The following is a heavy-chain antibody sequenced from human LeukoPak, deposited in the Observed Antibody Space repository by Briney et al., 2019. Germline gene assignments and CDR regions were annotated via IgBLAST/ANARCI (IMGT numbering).Heavy chain of an antibody. J-gene: IGHJ6*03. CDR2: IWYDGSNK. V-gene: IGHV3-33*06. D-gene: IGHD1-14*01. Sequence: GGSLRLSCAASGFTFSTYGMYWVRQAPGQGLDWVAVIWYDGSNKYYADSVKGRFTISRDNSKNTLYLQMNSLRAEDTAVYYCAKDSNPAGYYYMDVWGKGTTVTVSS. CDR3: AKDSNPAGYYYMDV. CDR1: GFTFSTYG.